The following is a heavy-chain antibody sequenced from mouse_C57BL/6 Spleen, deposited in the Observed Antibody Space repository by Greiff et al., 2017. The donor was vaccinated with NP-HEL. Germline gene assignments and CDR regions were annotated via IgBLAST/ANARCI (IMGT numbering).Heavy chain of an antibody. Sequence: EVQLQESGPELVKPGASVKISCKASGYSFTGYYMNWVKQSPEKSLEWIGEINPSTGGTTYNQKFKAKATLTVDKSSSTAYMQLKSLTSEDSAVYYCARSNYYGSSYDYWGQGTTLTVSS. D-gene: IGHD1-1*01. V-gene: IGHV1-42*01. CDR1: GYSFTGYY. CDR3: ARSNYYGSSYDY. CDR2: INPSTGGT. J-gene: IGHJ2*01.